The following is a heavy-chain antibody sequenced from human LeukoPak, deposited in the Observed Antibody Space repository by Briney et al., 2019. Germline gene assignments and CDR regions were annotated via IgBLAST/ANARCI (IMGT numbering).Heavy chain of an antibody. D-gene: IGHD4-17*01. CDR1: GFTFNNYA. J-gene: IGHJ4*02. CDR3: AKYLVREDYDSHRGQNYFDY. V-gene: IGHV3-23*01. CDR2: ISARDGST. Sequence: GGSLRLSCAASGFTFNNYAMTSVRQAPVKGLEWVSSISARDGSTYYTDCVKGRFTISRDNSKNTLYLQMNSLRAEDADIYYCAKYLVREDYDSHRGQNYFDYWGQGTLVTVSS.